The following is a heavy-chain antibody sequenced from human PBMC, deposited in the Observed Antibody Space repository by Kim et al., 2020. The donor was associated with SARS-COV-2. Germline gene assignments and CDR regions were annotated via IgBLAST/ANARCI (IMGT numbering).Heavy chain of an antibody. Sequence: TTYAASVKGRFTISRDNAKNTLYLQMNSLRAEDMAVYYCARATSFNWFDPWGQGTLVTVSS. CDR2: T. V-gene: IGHV3-74*01. J-gene: IGHJ5*02. CDR3: ARATSFNWFDP.